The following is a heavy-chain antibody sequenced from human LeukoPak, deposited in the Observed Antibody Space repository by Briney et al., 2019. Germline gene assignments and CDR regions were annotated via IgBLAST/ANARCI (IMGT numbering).Heavy chain of an antibody. J-gene: IGHJ6*02. CDR2: IKQDGSEK. D-gene: IGHD3-3*01. V-gene: IGHV3-7*01. CDR1: GFTFSSYW. Sequence: GGSLRLSCAASGFTFSSYWMSWVRQAPGKGLEWVANIKQDGSEKYYVDSVKGRFTISRDNAKNSLYLQMNSLRAEDTAVYYCARDRHYDFWSGYYTGHYYYYGMDVWGQGTTVTVSS. CDR3: ARDRHYDFWSGYYTGHYYYYGMDV.